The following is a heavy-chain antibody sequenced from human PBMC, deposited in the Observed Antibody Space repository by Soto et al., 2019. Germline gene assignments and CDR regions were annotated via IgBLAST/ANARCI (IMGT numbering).Heavy chain of an antibody. CDR3: VTSLNYDFWRDGGRHYYFDY. J-gene: IGHJ4*02. V-gene: IGHV4-4*02. CDR2: IYHSGST. Sequence: SETLSLTCAVSGGSISSSYWWNWVRQPPGKGLEWIGKIYHSGSTNYSPSLKNRVTISVDKSNNQFSLRLSPVTAADTAVYFCVTSLNYDFWRDGGRHYYFDYWGQGTLVTVSS. D-gene: IGHD3-3*01. CDR1: GGSISSSYW.